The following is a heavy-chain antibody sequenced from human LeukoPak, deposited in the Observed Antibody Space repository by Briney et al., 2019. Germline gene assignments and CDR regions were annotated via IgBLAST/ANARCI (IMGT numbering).Heavy chain of an antibody. CDR3: ARDPNWSGYYDTQTYNWFDP. CDR2: INPNTDGT. D-gene: IGHD3-3*01. V-gene: IGHV1-2*02. CDR1: GYTFTGYY. J-gene: IGHJ5*02. Sequence: GASVKVSCKASGYTFTGYYIHWVRQAPGQGLEWMGWINPNTDGTNYAPKFQGRVTMTRDTSISTAYMELRSLRSDDTAVYYCARDPNWSGYYDTQTYNWFDPWGQGTLVTVSS.